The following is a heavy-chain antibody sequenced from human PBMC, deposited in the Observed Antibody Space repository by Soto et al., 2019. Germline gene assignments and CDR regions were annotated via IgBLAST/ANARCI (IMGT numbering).Heavy chain of an antibody. CDR3: ARALLAAAGGFDP. D-gene: IGHD6-13*01. V-gene: IGHV4-34*01. CDR2: INHSGST. J-gene: IGHJ5*02. Sequence: SETLSLTCAVYGGSFSGYCWSWIRQPPGKGLEWIGEINHSGSTNYNPSLKSRVTISVDTSKNQFSLKLSSVTAADTAVYYCARALLAAAGGFDPWGQGTLVTVSS. CDR1: GGSFSGYC.